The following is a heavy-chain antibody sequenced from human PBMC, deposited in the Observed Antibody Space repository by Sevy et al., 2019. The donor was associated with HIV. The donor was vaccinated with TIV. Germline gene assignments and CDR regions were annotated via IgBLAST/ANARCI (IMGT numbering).Heavy chain of an antibody. Sequence: SETLSLTCTVSSGSISSSTYYWAWIRQPPGKGLVWIGSIFYSGSPYYNPSLQSRLTISVDTSKNQFSLKLSSVTAADTAVYYCASHNYSDRSGYYYPVWFDYWGRGTLVTVSS. CDR3: ASHNYSDRSGYYYPVWFDY. CDR1: SGSISSSTYY. D-gene: IGHD3-22*01. V-gene: IGHV4-39*01. CDR2: IFYSGSP. J-gene: IGHJ4*02.